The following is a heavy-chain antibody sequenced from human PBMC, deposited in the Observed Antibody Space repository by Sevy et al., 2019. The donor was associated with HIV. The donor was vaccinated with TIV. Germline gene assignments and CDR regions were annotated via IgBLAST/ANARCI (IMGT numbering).Heavy chain of an antibody. CDR3: ARESIGSTGDFDF. J-gene: IGHJ4*02. D-gene: IGHD1-1*01. V-gene: IGHV4-4*08. Sequence: SETLSLTCTVSGGAMNLYFWSWIRQPPGKGLEWIGSISSSGSTNYNPSLKSRVTISLSTSGNQFSLKLRSMTAADTAVYYCARESIGSTGDFDFWGQGTLVTVSS. CDR2: ISSSGST. CDR1: GGAMNLYF.